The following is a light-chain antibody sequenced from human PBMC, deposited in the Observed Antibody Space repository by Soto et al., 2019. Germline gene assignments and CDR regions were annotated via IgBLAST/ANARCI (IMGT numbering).Light chain of an antibody. CDR1: QSISSN. V-gene: IGKV1-39*01. J-gene: IGKJ1*01. Sequence: DIQMTQSPSSLSASVGDRVTITCRASQSISSNLNWYQQKPGKAPKLLIYAASNLQSGVPSTFSGSGSGTEFTLTISSLQPDDFATYYCQEYNSYSRTFGQGTKVDIK. CDR2: AAS. CDR3: QEYNSYSRT.